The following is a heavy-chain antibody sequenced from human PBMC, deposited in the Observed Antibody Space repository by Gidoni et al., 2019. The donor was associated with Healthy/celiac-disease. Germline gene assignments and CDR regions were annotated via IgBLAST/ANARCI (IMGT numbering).Heavy chain of an antibody. V-gene: IGHV1-46*01. CDR2: INPSGGST. J-gene: IGHJ4*02. CDR3: ARDLWGGFDY. Sequence: QVPLVQSGAEVKKPGASVKVSCQPSGYTFTSYYMHWVRQAPGQGLEWMGIINPSGGSTSYAQKFQGRVTMTRDTSTSTVYMELSSLRSEDTAVYYCARDLWGGFDYWGQGTLVTVSS. CDR1: GYTFTSYY. D-gene: IGHD3-3*01.